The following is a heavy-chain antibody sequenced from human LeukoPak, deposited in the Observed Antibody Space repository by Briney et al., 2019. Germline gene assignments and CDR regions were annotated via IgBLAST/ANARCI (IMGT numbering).Heavy chain of an antibody. D-gene: IGHD1-7*01. J-gene: IGHJ5*02. CDR3: ARHSPNWNYEWFDP. Sequence: PSETLSLTCTVSGGAISYYYWSWIRQPPGKGLEWIRYIYYSGSTNYNPSLKSRVTISVDTSKNQFSLKLSSVTAADTAVYYCARHSPNWNYEWFDPWGQGTLVTVSS. CDR1: GGAISYYY. CDR2: IYYSGST. V-gene: IGHV4-59*08.